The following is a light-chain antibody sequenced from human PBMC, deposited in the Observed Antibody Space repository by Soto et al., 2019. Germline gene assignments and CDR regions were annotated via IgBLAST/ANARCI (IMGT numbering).Light chain of an antibody. CDR1: QSVSSN. J-gene: IGKJ4*01. Sequence: EIVMTQSPATLSVSPGERATLSCRASQSVSSNLAWYQQTPGQAPRLRIYGASTRATGIPARFSGSGSGTEFTLTISSLQSEDFAVYYCQQYNNWPKTVGGGTEVEIK. CDR2: GAS. V-gene: IGKV3-15*01. CDR3: QQYNNWPKT.